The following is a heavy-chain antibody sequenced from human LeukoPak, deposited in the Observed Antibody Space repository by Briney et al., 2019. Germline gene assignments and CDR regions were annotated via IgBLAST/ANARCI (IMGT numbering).Heavy chain of an antibody. J-gene: IGHJ3*02. D-gene: IGHD3-9*01. CDR1: GFTFSSYA. Sequence: PGGSLRLSCAASGFTFSSYAMLWVRQAPGKGLEYVSAISSNGGSKYYPNSVRGRFTISRDNSKNTLYLQMGSLRAEDMAVYYCARADDDYDILTGYSAFDICGQRTIATVSS. CDR2: ISSNGGSK. V-gene: IGHV3-64*01. CDR3: ARADDDYDILTGYSAFDI.